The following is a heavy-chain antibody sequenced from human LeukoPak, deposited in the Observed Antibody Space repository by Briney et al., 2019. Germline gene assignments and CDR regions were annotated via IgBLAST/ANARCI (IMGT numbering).Heavy chain of an antibody. D-gene: IGHD2-2*01. Sequence: PGGSLRLSCAASGFTFSSYAMGWVRQAPGKGLEWASDVSGSGTSTNYADSVRGRLTISRDNSKNTLYLQMNNLRAEDTAVYYCAKVGRASWAPYYFDYWGQGTLVTVSS. J-gene: IGHJ4*02. CDR3: AKVGRASWAPYYFDY. V-gene: IGHV3-23*01. CDR2: VSGSGTST. CDR1: GFTFSSYA.